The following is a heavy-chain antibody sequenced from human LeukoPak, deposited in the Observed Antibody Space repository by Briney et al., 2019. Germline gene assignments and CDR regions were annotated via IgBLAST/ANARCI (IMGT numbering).Heavy chain of an antibody. V-gene: IGHV4-38-2*02. J-gene: IGHJ4*02. CDR3: ARAGLYYGSGSYYFDY. Sequence: PSETLSLTCTVSGYSISSGYYWGWIRQPPGKGLEWMRSIYHSGSTYYNPSLKSRVTISVDTSKNQFSLKLSSVTAADTAVYYCARAGLYYGSGSYYFDYWGQGTLVTVSS. D-gene: IGHD3-10*01. CDR2: IYHSGST. CDR1: GYSISSGYY.